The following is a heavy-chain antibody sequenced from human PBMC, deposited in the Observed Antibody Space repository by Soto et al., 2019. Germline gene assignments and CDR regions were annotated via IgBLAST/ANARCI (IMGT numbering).Heavy chain of an antibody. Sequence: SETLSLTCTVSGGSISSGGYYWSWIRQHPGKGLEWIGYIYYSGSTYYNPSLKSRVTISVDTSKNQFSLKLSSVTAADTAVYYCARAAQTTVTTSGVDYWGQGTLVTVSS. CDR1: GGSISSGGYY. J-gene: IGHJ4*02. CDR3: ARAAQTTVTTSGVDY. D-gene: IGHD4-17*01. V-gene: IGHV4-31*03. CDR2: IYYSGST.